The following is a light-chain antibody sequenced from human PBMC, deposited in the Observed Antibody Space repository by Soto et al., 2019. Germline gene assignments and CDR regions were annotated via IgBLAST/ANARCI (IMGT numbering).Light chain of an antibody. CDR2: GNN. J-gene: IGLJ3*02. CDR3: QSYDSSLSGWV. V-gene: IGLV1-40*01. Sequence: QSVLTQSPSVSGAPGQRVTISCTGSSSNIGAGYNVHWYQQHPGTAPKLLIYGNNNRPPGVPDRFSGSKSGTSGSLAITGLQAEDEADYYCQSYDSSLSGWVFGGGTKLTVL. CDR1: SSNIGAGYN.